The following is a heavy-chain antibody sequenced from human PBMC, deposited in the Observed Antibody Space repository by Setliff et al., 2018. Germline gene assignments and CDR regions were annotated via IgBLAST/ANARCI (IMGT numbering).Heavy chain of an antibody. CDR2: IYYSGST. V-gene: IGHV4-39*07. CDR1: GGSISSSSYY. J-gene: IGHJ6*02. CDR3: ARDKPEGYNFWSGYLGGGLMDV. Sequence: LSLTCTVSGGSISSSSYYWGWIRQPPGKGLEWIGSIYYSGSTYYNPSLKSRVTITVDTSKNQFSLKLSSVTAADTAVYYCARDKPEGYNFWSGYLGGGLMDVWGQGTTVTVSS. D-gene: IGHD3-3*01.